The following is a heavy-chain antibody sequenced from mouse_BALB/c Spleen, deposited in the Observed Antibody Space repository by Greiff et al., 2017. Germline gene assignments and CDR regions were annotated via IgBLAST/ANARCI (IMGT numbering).Heavy chain of an antibody. CDR1: GYSFTSYY. J-gene: IGHJ4*01. Sequence: VQLQQSGPELVKPGASVKISCKASGYSFTSYYIHWVKQRPGQGLEWIGWIFPGSGNTKYNEKFKGKATLTADTSSSTAYMQLSSLTSEDSAVYFCTRGRGCDDAMDYWGQGTSVTVSS. CDR3: TRGRGCDDAMDY. CDR2: IFPGSGNT. V-gene: IGHV1-66*01.